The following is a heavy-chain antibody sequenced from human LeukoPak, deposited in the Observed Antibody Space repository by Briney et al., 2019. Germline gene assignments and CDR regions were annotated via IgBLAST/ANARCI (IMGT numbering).Heavy chain of an antibody. CDR1: GVPFSDNF. J-gene: IGHJ4*02. CDR2: ISSRGDTI. CDR3: ARGGYGWTFNQ. V-gene: IGHV3-11*01. D-gene: IGHD2/OR15-2a*01. Sequence: GSLRLSCTASGVPFSDNFMGWLRQAPGKGLEWVSYISSRGDTIHYSDAVKGRFPISRDNSKRSLYLQMNRLRIDDTAVYYCARGGYGWTFNQWGQGTLVSVSS.